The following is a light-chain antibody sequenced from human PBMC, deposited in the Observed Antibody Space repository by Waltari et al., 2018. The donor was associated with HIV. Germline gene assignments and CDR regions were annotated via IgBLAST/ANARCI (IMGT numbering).Light chain of an antibody. CDR3: QQYYDIPPWT. CDR1: QSVLYSPNNKSY. J-gene: IGKJ1*01. Sequence: DIVMTQSPDSLAVSLGERATINCKSSQSVLYSPNNKSYLAWYQHKPGQPPKLLIYWASLRESGVPDRFSGSGSGTDFTLTISSLQAEDVAVYYCQQYYDIPPWTFGQGTKVEIK. V-gene: IGKV4-1*01. CDR2: WAS.